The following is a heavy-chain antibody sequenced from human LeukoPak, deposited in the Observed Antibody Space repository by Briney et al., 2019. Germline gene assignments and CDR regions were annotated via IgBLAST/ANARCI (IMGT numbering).Heavy chain of an antibody. CDR3: AKLEDYDILTGLDY. J-gene: IGHJ4*02. CDR1: GFSFTISA. D-gene: IGHD3-9*01. V-gene: IGHV3-30*02. CDR2: IHYDGNYK. Sequence: GGSLRLSCTASGFSFTISALHWVRQAPGKGLEWVAFIHYDGNYKYYADSVKGRFTISRDNSKNTLYLQMNSLRAEDTAVYYCAKLEDYDILTGLDYWGQGTLVTVSS.